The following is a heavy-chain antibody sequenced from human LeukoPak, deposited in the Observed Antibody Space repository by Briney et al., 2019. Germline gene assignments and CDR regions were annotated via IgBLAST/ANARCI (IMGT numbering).Heavy chain of an antibody. CDR3: ARVGLGYSYGYLDY. D-gene: IGHD5-18*01. Sequence: ASVKVSCKASGYTFTGYYMHWVRQAPGQGLEWMGWINPHSGGTNFAQKFQGGVTMTRDTSINTAYMELSRLRSDDTAVYYCARVGLGYSYGYLDYWGQGTLVTVSS. J-gene: IGHJ4*02. V-gene: IGHV1-2*02. CDR1: GYTFTGYY. CDR2: INPHSGGT.